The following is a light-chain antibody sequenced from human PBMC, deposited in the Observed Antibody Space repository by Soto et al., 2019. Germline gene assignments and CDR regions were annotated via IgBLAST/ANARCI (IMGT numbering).Light chain of an antibody. V-gene: IGKV3-20*01. CDR3: QQYGSSPTT. CDR2: GAS. CDR1: QSVSSSY. J-gene: IGKJ1*01. Sequence: EIVLPQSPGTLSLSPGERATLSCRASQSVSSSYLAWYQQKPGQAPRLLIYGASSRATGIPDRFSGSGSGTDFTLTISRLEPEDFAVYYCQQYGSSPTTFGQGTKVEIK.